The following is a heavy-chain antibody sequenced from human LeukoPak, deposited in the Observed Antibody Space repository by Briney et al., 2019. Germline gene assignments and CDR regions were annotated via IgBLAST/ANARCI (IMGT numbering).Heavy chain of an antibody. Sequence: GGSLRLSCAASGFTFSSYAMHWVRQAPGKGLEWVAVISYDGSNKYYADSVKGRFTISRDNSKNTLYLQMNSLRAEDTAVYYCARDVNYYDSSGCLDYWGQGTLVTVSS. CDR3: ARDVNYYDSSGCLDY. V-gene: IGHV3-30*04. J-gene: IGHJ4*02. CDR2: ISYDGSNK. D-gene: IGHD3-22*01. CDR1: GFTFSSYA.